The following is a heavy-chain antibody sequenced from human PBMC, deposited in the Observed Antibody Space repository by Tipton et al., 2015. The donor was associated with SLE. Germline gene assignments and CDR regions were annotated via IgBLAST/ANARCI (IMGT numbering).Heavy chain of an antibody. Sequence: LRLSCAVYGGSFSGYYWSWIRQPPGKGLEWIGEINHSGSTNYNPSLKSRVTISVDTSKNQFSLKLSSVTAADTAVYYCARRWLRYYYYGMDVWDQGTTVTVSS. CDR2: INHSGST. CDR3: ARRWLRYYYYGMDV. V-gene: IGHV4-34*01. D-gene: IGHD5-12*01. J-gene: IGHJ6*02. CDR1: GGSFSGYY.